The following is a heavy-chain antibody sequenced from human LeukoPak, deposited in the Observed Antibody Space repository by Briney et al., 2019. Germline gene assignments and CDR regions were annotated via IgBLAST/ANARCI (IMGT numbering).Heavy chain of an antibody. V-gene: IGHV3-43*01. J-gene: IGHJ4*02. CDR1: GFTFEDFS. Sequence: PGRSLRLSCAASGFTFEDFSMHWVRQVPGKGLEWICLIDWDGGIIYYADSVKGRFTVSRDNSKRSLYLHLSSLTPEDTAFYYCAKDSFVGTTSFLDSWGQGTLVTVSS. D-gene: IGHD1-26*01. CDR2: IDWDGGII. CDR3: AKDSFVGTTSFLDS.